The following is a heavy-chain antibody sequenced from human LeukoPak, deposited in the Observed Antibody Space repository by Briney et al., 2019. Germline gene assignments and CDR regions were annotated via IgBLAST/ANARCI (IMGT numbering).Heavy chain of an antibody. D-gene: IGHD5-18*01. CDR1: GYIFTSYG. CDR2: INSYNGNT. CDR3: ARDKYSYGSDY. V-gene: IGHV1-18*01. Sequence: ASVKVSCKASGYIFTSYGISWVRQAPGQGLEWMGWINSYNGNTKYTQKVQGRVTMTIDTSTSTAYMEVRSLRSDDTAVYYCARDKYSYGSDYWGQGTLVTVSS. J-gene: IGHJ4*02.